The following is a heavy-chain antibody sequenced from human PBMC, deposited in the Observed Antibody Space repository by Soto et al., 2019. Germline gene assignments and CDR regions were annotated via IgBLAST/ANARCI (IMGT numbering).Heavy chain of an antibody. D-gene: IGHD4-17*01. CDR2: IWYDGSNK. V-gene: IGHV3-33*01. Sequence: GGSLRLSCAASGFTFSSYGMHWVRQAPGKGLEWVAVIWYDGSNKYYADSVKGRFTISRDNSKNTLYLQMNSLRAEDTAVYYCARVVRTTAPYYYYYGMDVWGQGTTVTVSS. J-gene: IGHJ6*02. CDR1: GFTFSSYG. CDR3: ARVVRTTAPYYYYYGMDV.